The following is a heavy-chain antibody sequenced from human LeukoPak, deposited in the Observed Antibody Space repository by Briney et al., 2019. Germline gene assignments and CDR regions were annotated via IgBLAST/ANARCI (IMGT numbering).Heavy chain of an antibody. CDR3: SRGSGWLSVY. CDR1: GFTFGDYL. CDR2: ISGGTT. Sequence: TGGSLRLSWTASGFTFGDYLMSWFRQAPGKGLEWIGFISGGTTEYAASVKGRYTISRDDSTSIAYLQMNSLTTEDTDVYYCSRGSGWLSVYWGQGTLVTVSS. V-gene: IGHV3-49*03. D-gene: IGHD6-19*01. J-gene: IGHJ4*02.